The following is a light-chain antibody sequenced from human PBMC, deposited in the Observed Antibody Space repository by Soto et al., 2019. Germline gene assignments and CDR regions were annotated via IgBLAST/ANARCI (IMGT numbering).Light chain of an antibody. CDR3: QQYGRSPRLT. Sequence: EMVLTQSPGTLSLFPGPRATLSCRASQSVTSKFLAWYHQVPGQAPRLLIYGGSTRANGVPDRFSGTGSGADFILTISRLEPEDFGMYYCQQYGRSPRLTFGGGTKVDIK. V-gene: IGKV3-20*01. J-gene: IGKJ4*01. CDR1: QSVTSKF. CDR2: GGS.